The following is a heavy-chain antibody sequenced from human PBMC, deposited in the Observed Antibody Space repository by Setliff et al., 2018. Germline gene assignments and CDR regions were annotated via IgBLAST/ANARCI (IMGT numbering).Heavy chain of an antibody. Sequence: ASVKVSCKASGYIFTTYAIGWMRQAPGQGPEWMGWINTNTGNPSYAQGFTGRFVFSLDTSVSTAYLQINSLEAEDSAVYYCARASRFGTAIYKGDYYMDVWGNGTTVTVSS. J-gene: IGHJ6*03. CDR1: GYIFTTYA. CDR2: INTNTGNP. CDR3: ARASRFGTAIYKGDYYMDV. D-gene: IGHD2-21*02. V-gene: IGHV7-4-1*02.